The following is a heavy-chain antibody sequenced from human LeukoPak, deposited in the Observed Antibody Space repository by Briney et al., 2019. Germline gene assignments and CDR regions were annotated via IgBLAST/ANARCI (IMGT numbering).Heavy chain of an antibody. CDR2: ISYDGSNK. V-gene: IGHV3-30*03. Sequence: PGGSLRLSCAASGFTFSSYGMHWVRQAPGKGLEWVAVISYDGSNKYYADSVKGRFTISRDNSKNTLYLQMNSLRAEDTAVYYCATQPGSGGSWRQGTLVTVSS. CDR3: ATQPGSGGS. J-gene: IGHJ5*02. D-gene: IGHD1-14*01. CDR1: GFTFSSYG.